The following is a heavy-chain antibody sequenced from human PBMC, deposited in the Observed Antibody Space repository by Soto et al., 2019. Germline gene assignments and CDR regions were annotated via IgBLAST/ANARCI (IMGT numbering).Heavy chain of an antibody. CDR2: ISYDGSNK. V-gene: IGHV3-30-3*01. Sequence: QVQLVESGGGVVQPGRSLRLSCAASGFTFSSYAMHWVRQAPGKGLEWVAVISYDGSNKYYADSVKGRFTISRDNSKNTLYLQMNSLRAEVTAVYYCARDRSTYYYGSGSYYNPGYWGQGTLVTVSS. CDR3: ARDRSTYYYGSGSYYNPGY. J-gene: IGHJ4*02. D-gene: IGHD3-10*01. CDR1: GFTFSSYA.